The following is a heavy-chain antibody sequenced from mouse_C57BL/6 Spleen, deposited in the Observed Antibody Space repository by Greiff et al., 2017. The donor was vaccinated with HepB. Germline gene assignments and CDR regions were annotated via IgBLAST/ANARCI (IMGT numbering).Heavy chain of an antibody. V-gene: IGHV1-80*01. Sequence: QVQLQEPGAELVKPGASVKISCKASGYAFSSYWMNWVKQRPGKGLERIGQIYPGDGDTNYNGKFKGKATLTADKSSSTAYMQLSSLTSEDAAVYFCARVTTVVGAVDYWNQGASVTVSS. CDR2: IYPGDGDT. J-gene: IGHJ4*01. CDR3: ARVTTVVGAVDY. D-gene: IGHD1-1*01. CDR1: GYAFSSYW.